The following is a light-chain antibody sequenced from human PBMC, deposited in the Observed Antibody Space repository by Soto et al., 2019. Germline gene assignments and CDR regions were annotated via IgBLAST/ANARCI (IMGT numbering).Light chain of an antibody. V-gene: IGKV3-20*01. CDR1: QSVSSNY. CDR2: GAF. Sequence: EIVLTQSPVTLSLSPGERATLSCRASQSVSSNYLAWYQQKPGQAPRLLIYGAFRMPTGIPDRFSGSGSGTDFPLTISRLEPEDFAVYYCQQYGGTLYTFGQGTKLEIK. CDR3: QQYGGTLYT. J-gene: IGKJ2*01.